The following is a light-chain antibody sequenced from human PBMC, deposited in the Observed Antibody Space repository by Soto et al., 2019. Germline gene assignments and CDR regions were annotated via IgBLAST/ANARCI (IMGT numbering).Light chain of an antibody. Sequence: EIVMTQSPATLSVSPGERATLSCRASQSIGSNLPWYQQIPGQAPRLLIYGASTRTTGIPARFSGSGSGTELTLIISSQQSEDFAVYYCQQYDNGPRTFGPGTKVNIK. CDR1: QSIGSN. J-gene: IGKJ3*01. V-gene: IGKV3-15*01. CDR2: GAS. CDR3: QQYDNGPRT.